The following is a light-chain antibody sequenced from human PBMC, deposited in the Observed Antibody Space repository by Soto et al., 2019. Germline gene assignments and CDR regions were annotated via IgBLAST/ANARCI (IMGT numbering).Light chain of an antibody. CDR2: DSS. CDR1: QSVTTY. Sequence: EIVLTQSPATLSLSPGERASLSCRASQSVTTYLAWYQQKPGQAPRLLIYDSSNRATGIPARFSGSGSGTDFTLTISSLESEDFAVYYCQQRVNRVTFGGGTRLEIK. CDR3: QQRVNRVT. V-gene: IGKV3-11*01. J-gene: IGKJ5*01.